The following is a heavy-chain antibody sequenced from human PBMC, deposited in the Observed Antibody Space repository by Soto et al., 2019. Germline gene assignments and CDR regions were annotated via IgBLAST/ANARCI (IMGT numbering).Heavy chain of an antibody. V-gene: IGHV4-59*08. CDR3: ARNVGPHLSHYFDY. J-gene: IGHJ4*02. Sequence: SETLSLTCTVSYCSISTYHWSWVRQPPEKGLEWIGYIYHSGDTSYNPSLKSRVTISVDTSKNQFSLKLSSVTAADTAVYYCARNVGPHLSHYFDYWGQGTLVTVSS. CDR1: YCSISTYH. CDR2: IYHSGDT. D-gene: IGHD3-3*02.